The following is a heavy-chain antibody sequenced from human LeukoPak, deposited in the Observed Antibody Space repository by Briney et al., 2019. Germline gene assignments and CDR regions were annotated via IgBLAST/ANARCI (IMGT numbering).Heavy chain of an antibody. CDR2: ITGSGGST. D-gene: IGHD6-19*01. CDR3: AKILVTQWLDY. V-gene: IGHV3-23*01. Sequence: GGSLRLPCAASGLTFNNFVMRWVRQAPGKGLEWVSAITGSGGSTYYADSVKGRFTISRDNSKNTLYLQMNSLSAEDTAVYYCAKILVTQWLDYLGQGTLVTVSS. CDR1: GLTFNNFV. J-gene: IGHJ4*02.